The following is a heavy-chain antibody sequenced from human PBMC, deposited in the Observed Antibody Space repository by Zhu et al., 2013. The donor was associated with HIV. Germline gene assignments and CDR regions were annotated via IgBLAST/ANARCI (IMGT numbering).Heavy chain of an antibody. D-gene: IGHD5-18*01. CDR2: IIPIFGTA. J-gene: IGHJ6*02. Sequence: QVQLVQSGAEVKKPGSSVKVSCKASGGTFSSYAISWVRQAPGQGLEWMGGIIPIFGTANYAQKFQGRVTITADKSTSTAYMELSSLRSEDTAVYYCASGGYSYEDYYYYGMDVWGQGTTVTVSS. V-gene: IGHV1-69*06. CDR3: ASGGYSYEDYYYYGMDV. CDR1: GGTFSSYA.